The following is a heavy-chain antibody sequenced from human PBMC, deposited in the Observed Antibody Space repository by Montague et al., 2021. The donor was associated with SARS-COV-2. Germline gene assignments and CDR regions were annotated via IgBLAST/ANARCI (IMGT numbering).Heavy chain of an antibody. V-gene: IGHV4-61*03. D-gene: IGHD3-9*01. CDR2: T. Sequence: TNYNPSLKSRVTLSLDAAKNHFSLRLSSVTAADTAVYYCARRTDILTGYYDYWGQGTLVTVSS. CDR3: ARRTDILTGYYDY. J-gene: IGHJ4*02.